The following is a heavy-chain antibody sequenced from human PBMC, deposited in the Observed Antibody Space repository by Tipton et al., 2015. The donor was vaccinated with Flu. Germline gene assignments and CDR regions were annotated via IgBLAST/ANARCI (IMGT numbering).Heavy chain of an antibody. V-gene: IGHV4-38-2*02. CDR2: IHKTGST. Sequence: TLSLTCSVSGDSIGSGYYWGWIRQPPGKGLEWIGNIHKTGSTYFNPSLTGRVSISVDTSKNQFSLRLSSVTAADTAVYFCARDPSLGMPEYFDSWGQGTLITVSS. CDR3: ARDPSLGMPEYFDS. D-gene: IGHD2-2*01. J-gene: IGHJ4*02. CDR1: GDSIGSGYY.